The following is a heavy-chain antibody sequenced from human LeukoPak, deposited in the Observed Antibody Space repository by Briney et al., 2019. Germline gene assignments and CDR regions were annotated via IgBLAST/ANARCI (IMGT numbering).Heavy chain of an antibody. J-gene: IGHJ2*01. CDR1: GFTFSSYD. V-gene: IGHV3-13*01. CDR3: ARGGWSHNNWYFDL. D-gene: IGHD6-19*01. CDR2: YGTAGDT. Sequence: GGSLRLSCAASGFTFSSYDMHWVRQAAGKGLEWVSGYGTAGDTYYPDSGKGRFTISRENARSSLYLQMNSLRAGDTAVYYCARGGWSHNNWYFDLWGRGTLVTVSS.